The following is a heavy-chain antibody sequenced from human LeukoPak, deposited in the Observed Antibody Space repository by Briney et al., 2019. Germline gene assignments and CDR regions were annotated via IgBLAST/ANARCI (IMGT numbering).Heavy chain of an antibody. J-gene: IGHJ4*02. CDR3: ARQGKFSVVVPAAPDRYFDY. CDR2: IYYSGST. D-gene: IGHD2-2*01. CDR1: GGSISSSSYY. V-gene: IGHV4-39*01. Sequence: SETLSLTCTVSGGSISSSSYYWGWIRQPPGKGLEWIWSIYYSGSTYYNPSLKSRVTISVDTSKNQFSLKLSSVTAADTAVYYCARQGKFSVVVPAAPDRYFDYWGQGTLVTVSS.